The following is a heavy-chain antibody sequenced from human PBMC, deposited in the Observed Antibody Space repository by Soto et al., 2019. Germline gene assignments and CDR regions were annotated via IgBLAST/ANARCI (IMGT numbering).Heavy chain of an antibody. CDR1: GFTFDDYS. CDR2: ISYEGSNK. D-gene: IGHD1-1*01. V-gene: IGHV3-30-3*01. Sequence: QVQLVESGGGVVQPGRSLRLSCAAFGFTFDDYSMHWVRQAPGKGLEWVALISYEGSNKYYADSVKGRFTISRDNAKNTLFLEVNSLRTEDTAVYYCARPQIQSAWNDGFDIWGQGKMVTVSS. J-gene: IGHJ3*02. CDR3: ARPQIQSAWNDGFDI.